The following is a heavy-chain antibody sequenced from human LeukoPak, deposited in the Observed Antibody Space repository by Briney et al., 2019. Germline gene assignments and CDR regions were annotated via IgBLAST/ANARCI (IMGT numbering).Heavy chain of an antibody. CDR1: GFTFSSYV. Sequence: GRSLRLSCAASGFTFSSYVMRWVRQAPGKGLEWVAVIGYDGKDKYYGDSVRGRFTISRDNSKNTLYLQMNSLRAEDTAVYYCARDPERYYYDSSSYYPDFWGQGTLVAVSS. CDR3: ARDPERYYYDSSSYYPDF. CDR2: IGYDGKDK. D-gene: IGHD3-22*01. J-gene: IGHJ4*02. V-gene: IGHV3-33*01.